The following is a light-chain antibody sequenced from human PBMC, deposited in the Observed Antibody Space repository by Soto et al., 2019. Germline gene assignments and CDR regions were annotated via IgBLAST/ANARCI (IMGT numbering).Light chain of an antibody. CDR3: QAYDYSLTAFV. CDR2: GNR. V-gene: IGLV1-40*01. Sequence: QSVLTQPPSVSGAPGQRVTISCTGNNSNLGAGYDVHWYQQLPGAAPKLVVFGNRNRPSGVPERFSGSKSGTSASLAITGLQAEDEADCYCQAYDYSLTAFVFGGGTKLTVL. J-gene: IGLJ3*02. CDR1: NSNLGAGYD.